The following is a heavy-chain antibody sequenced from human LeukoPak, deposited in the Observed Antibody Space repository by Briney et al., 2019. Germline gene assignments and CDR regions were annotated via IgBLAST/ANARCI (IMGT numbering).Heavy chain of an antibody. CDR2: ISGDGVST. CDR1: GRSIADFA. Sequence: GGSLRLSCVASGRSIADFARHWVREAPGKGLEWVSLISGDGVSTFYADSVKVRFSISRDNSKHSLYLEMNSPRTEYAAMYDCTNESENFDYWGQGTLVTVSS. V-gene: IGHV3-43*02. J-gene: IGHJ4*02. CDR3: TNESENFDY.